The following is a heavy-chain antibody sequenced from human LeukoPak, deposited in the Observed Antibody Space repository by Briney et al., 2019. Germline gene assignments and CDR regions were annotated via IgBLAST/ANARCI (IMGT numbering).Heavy chain of an antibody. Sequence: SETLSLTCAVYGGSFNIYYWSWLRHSPEKGLVWIGEMNDGGTINYNPSLLSRVTISLDMSKNQFSLKLTSVTAADTAVYYCARRWNYGRNYYIDVWGKGATVTVSS. CDR3: ARRWNYGRNYYIDV. D-gene: IGHD1-7*01. CDR1: GGSFNIYY. J-gene: IGHJ6*03. V-gene: IGHV4-34*01. CDR2: MNDGGTI.